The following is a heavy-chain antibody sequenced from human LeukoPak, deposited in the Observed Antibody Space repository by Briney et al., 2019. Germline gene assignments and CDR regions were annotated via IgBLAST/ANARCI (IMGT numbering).Heavy chain of an antibody. D-gene: IGHD4-17*01. Sequence: PSGTLSLTCTVSGGSVSSNYWSWIRQPPGRGLEWVGYILYSGSTNYHPSLKSRVNISADTSKSQVSLKLSSVTAADTAIYYCARARGDYGWIDYWGQGTLVTVSS. V-gene: IGHV4-59*02. J-gene: IGHJ4*02. CDR2: ILYSGST. CDR1: GGSVSSNY. CDR3: ARARGDYGWIDY.